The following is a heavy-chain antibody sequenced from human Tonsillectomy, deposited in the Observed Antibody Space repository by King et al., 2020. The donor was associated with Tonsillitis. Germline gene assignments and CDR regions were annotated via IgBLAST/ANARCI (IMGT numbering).Heavy chain of an antibody. CDR3: AKEVHREQQLVAQFDY. J-gene: IGHJ4*02. CDR1: GFTFSSYA. D-gene: IGHD6-13*01. CDR2: ISGSGGST. V-gene: IGHV3-23*04. Sequence: VQLVESGGGLVQPGGSLRLSCAASGFTFSSYAMSWVRQAPGKGLEWVSAISGSGGSTYYADSVKGRFTISRDNSKNTLYLQMNSLRDEDTAVYYCAKEVHREQQLVAQFDYWGQGTLVTVSS.